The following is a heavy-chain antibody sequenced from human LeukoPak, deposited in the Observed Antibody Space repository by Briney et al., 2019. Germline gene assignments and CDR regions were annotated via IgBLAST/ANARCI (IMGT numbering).Heavy chain of an antibody. CDR3: AIRDCSHLEWLSLTYYFDY. D-gene: IGHD3-3*01. V-gene: IGHV3-30*02. CDR2: VRYNGNDK. Sequence: GGSLRLSCAASGFTYSAYGMQWVRQAPGKGLEWVAFVRYNGNDKYYADSVKGRFTISRDNSKNTLYLQMNSLRAEDTAVYYCAIRDCSHLEWLSLTYYFDYWGQGTLVTVSS. J-gene: IGHJ4*02. CDR1: GFTYSAYG.